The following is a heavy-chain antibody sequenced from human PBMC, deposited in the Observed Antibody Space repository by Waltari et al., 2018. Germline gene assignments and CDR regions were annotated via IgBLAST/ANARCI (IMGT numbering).Heavy chain of an antibody. CDR1: GYTFTDYY. V-gene: IGHV1-69-2*01. J-gene: IGHJ4*02. Sequence: EVQLVQSGAEVKKPGATVKISCKVSGYTFTDYYMHWVQQAPGKGLEWMGLVDPEDGETIYAEKFQGRVTITADTSTDTAYRELSSLRSEDTAVYYCATEGPYYYDSSGYPILGNWGQGTLVTVSS. CDR2: VDPEDGET. D-gene: IGHD3-22*01. CDR3: ATEGPYYYDSSGYPILGN.